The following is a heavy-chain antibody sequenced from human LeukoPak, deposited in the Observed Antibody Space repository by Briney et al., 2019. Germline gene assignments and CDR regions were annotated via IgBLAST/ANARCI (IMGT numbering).Heavy chain of an antibody. J-gene: IGHJ5*02. D-gene: IGHD2-2*01. CDR1: GYTFINYD. Sequence: ASVEVSCKASGYTFINYDINWVRQATGQGLEWMGWMNPNSGNTGYAHKCQGRVTMTRDASISTAYMELNSLRSEDTAVYYCARTVCDSTSCYWNWFDPWGQGTLVTVSS. CDR2: MNPNSGNT. V-gene: IGHV1-8*01. CDR3: ARTVCDSTSCYWNWFDP.